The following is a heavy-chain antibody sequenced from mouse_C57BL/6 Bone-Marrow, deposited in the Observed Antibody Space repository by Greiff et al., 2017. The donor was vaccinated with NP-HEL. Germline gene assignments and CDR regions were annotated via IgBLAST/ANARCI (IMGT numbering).Heavy chain of an antibody. J-gene: IGHJ3*01. CDR2: LDPENGDT. CDR1: GFNIKDDY. V-gene: IGHV14-4*01. D-gene: IGHD1-1*02. Sequence: EVQLKESGAELVRPGASVKLSCTASGFNIKDDYMHWVKQRPEQGLEWIGWLDPENGDTEYASKFQGKATITADTSSNTAYLQLSSLTSEDTAVYYCTTNYLFAYWGQGTLVTVSA. CDR3: TTNYLFAY.